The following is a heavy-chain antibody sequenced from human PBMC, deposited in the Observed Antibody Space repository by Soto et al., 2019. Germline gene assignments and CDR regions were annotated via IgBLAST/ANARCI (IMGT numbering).Heavy chain of an antibody. CDR3: ARAERVGYCSGGSCPKFDY. D-gene: IGHD2-15*01. CDR2: ISAYNGNT. V-gene: IGHV1-18*01. J-gene: IGHJ4*02. CDR1: GYTFTSNG. Sequence: ASVKVSCKASGYTFTSNGISWVRQAPGQGLEWMGWISAYNGNTNYAQKLQGRVTMTTDTSTSTAYMELRSLRSDDTAVYYCARAERVGYCSGGSCPKFDYWGQGTLVTVS.